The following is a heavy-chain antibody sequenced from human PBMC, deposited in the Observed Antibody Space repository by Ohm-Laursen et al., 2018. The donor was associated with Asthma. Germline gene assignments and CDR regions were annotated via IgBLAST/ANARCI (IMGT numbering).Heavy chain of an antibody. CDR1: GLTINRYG. Sequence: SLRLSCAASGLTINRYGLHWVRRAPGKGLEWVAFISYDENKKYYADSVKGRFTISRDNSKNTLYLQMNSLRPDDTAVYYCARDGASSGRGDWFDPWGQGTLVTVSS. CDR2: ISYDENKK. V-gene: IGHV3-30*03. J-gene: IGHJ5*02. D-gene: IGHD6-19*01. CDR3: ARDGASSGRGDWFDP.